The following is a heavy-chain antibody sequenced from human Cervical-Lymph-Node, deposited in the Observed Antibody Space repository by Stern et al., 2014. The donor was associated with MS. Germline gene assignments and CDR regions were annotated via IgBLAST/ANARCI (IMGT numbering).Heavy chain of an antibody. CDR2: INGGGSST. V-gene: IGHV3-74*01. Sequence: EEQLVESGGGLVQPGGSLRLSCAASGFTFSDYWMHWVRQAPGKGLEWVSRINGGGSSTNYADSVQGRFTISRDNAKNTVYLQMNSLRAEDTAVYYCARGQRGAYSRDYWGQGTLVTVSS. CDR1: GFTFSDYW. D-gene: IGHD3-16*01. J-gene: IGHJ4*02. CDR3: ARGQRGAYSRDY.